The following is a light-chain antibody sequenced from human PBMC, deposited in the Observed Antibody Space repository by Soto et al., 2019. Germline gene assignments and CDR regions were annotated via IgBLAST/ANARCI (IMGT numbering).Light chain of an antibody. J-gene: IGLJ3*02. CDR2: GVT. V-gene: IGLV2-8*01. CDR1: GSDIGAYNF. CDR3: YSYAGRNIWV. Sequence: QSALAQPPSASGSPVQSVTISCTGSGSDIGAYNFVSWYQQHPGKAPKLMIFGVTERPSGVPDRFSGSKSGNTASLTVSGLQADDEAVYYCYSYAGRNIWVFGGGTKVTVL.